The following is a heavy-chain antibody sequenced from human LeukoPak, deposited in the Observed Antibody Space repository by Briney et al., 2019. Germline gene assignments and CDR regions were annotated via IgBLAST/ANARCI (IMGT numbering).Heavy chain of an antibody. CDR3: AGIVVVTAEYFQH. CDR2: IYSGGST. Sequence: GGSLRLSCAASGFTVSSNYMSWVRQAPGKGLEWVSVIYSGGSTYYADSVKGRFTISRDNSKNTLYLQMNSPRAEDTAVYYCAGIVVVTAEYFQHWGQGTLVTVSS. CDR1: GFTVSSNY. J-gene: IGHJ1*01. V-gene: IGHV3-66*01. D-gene: IGHD3-22*01.